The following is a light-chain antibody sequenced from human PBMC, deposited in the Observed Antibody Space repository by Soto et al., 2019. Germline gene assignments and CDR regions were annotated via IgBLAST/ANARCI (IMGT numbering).Light chain of an antibody. CDR3: SSYTSSSTLGV. Sequence: QSVLTQPASVSGSPGQWITISCTGTSSDVGGYNYVSWYQQHPGKAPKLMIYDVSNRPSGVSNRFSGSKSGNTASLTISGLQAEDEADYYCSSYTSSSTLGVFGTGTKVTV. J-gene: IGLJ1*01. CDR1: SSDVGGYNY. CDR2: DVS. V-gene: IGLV2-14*01.